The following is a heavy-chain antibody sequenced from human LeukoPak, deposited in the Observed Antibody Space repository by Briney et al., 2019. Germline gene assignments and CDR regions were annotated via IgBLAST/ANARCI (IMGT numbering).Heavy chain of an antibody. CDR3: ARDGLFLQRRAAAGSGFFDY. Sequence: GASVKVSCKASGYTFTSYYMHWVRQAPGQGLEWMGWINPNSGGTNYAQKFQGRVTMTRDTSISTAYMELSRLRSDDTAVYYCARDGLFLQRRAAAGSGFFDYWGQGTLVTVSS. D-gene: IGHD6-13*01. V-gene: IGHV1-2*02. CDR2: INPNSGGT. J-gene: IGHJ4*02. CDR1: GYTFTSYY.